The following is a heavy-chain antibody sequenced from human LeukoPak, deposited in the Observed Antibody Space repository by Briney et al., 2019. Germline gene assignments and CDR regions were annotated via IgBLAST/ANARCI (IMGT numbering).Heavy chain of an antibody. CDR3: ARQNCSCDCAYFDY. J-gene: IGHJ4*02. D-gene: IGHD2-21*02. CDR2: SHYSGRT. V-gene: IGHV4-39*01. Sequence: PSETLSLTCTVCGGSIISSNYYWGWIRQPPGKGLEWIGSSHYSGRTYYHPSLKSPVTVSVDTSNNRFSLKLSSVTAADTAVYYCARQNCSCDCAYFDYWSQGTLVTVSS. CDR1: GGSIISSNYY.